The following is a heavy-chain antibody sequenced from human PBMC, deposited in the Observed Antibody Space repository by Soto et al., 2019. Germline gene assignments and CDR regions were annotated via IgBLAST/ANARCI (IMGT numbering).Heavy chain of an antibody. CDR2: ISHEGGTQ. J-gene: IGHJ4*02. Sequence: PGGSLRLSCAASGFTFSEYVLVWIRQAAGKGLEWVAVISHEGGTQYYADSVRARFTVPRDNSKNIVYVQLDSLRPEDTAVYFCAKEGTPRVSRWDDNWGQGP. D-gene: IGHD1-26*01. V-gene: IGHV3-30*18. CDR3: AKEGTPRVSRWDDN. CDR1: GFTFSEYV.